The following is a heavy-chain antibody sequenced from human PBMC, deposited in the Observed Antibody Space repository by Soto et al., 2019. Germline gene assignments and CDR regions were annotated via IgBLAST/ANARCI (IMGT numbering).Heavy chain of an antibody. CDR2: INHSGST. Sequence: PSETLSLTCAVYGGSFSGYYWNWIRQPPGKGLEWIGEINHSGSTNYNPSLKSRVTISLDTSRNQFSLKLSSVTVADTAVYYCTTDQEGSFAGIAVAGPFDYWGQGTLVTVSS. CDR1: GGSFSGYY. V-gene: IGHV4-34*01. J-gene: IGHJ4*02. CDR3: TTDQEGSFAGIAVAGPFDY. D-gene: IGHD6-19*01.